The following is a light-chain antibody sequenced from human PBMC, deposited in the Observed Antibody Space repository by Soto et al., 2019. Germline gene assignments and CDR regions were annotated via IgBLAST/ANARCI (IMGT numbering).Light chain of an antibody. CDR1: GCELVDHDS. J-gene: IGLJ1*01. Sequence: QAVLAQRASVSGAPGQSITISPPGTGCELVDHDSVSWYQQHSGKATKLLIYDVTNRPSGVSNRFSGSQSGNTASLNIAGLQAEDVADYYRCSYSNCITPAYVFGTGTMVTVL. CDR2: DVT. CDR3: CSYSNCITPAYV. V-gene: IGLV2-14*01.